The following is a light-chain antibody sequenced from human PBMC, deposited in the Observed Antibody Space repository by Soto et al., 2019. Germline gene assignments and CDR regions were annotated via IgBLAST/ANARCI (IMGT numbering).Light chain of an antibody. CDR1: SSDVGGYNY. J-gene: IGLJ2*01. V-gene: IGLV2-14*01. CDR2: EVN. Sequence: QSALTQPASVSGSPDQSITISCTGTSSDVGGYNYVSWYQQHPGKAPKLMIYEVNNRPSGVSNRFSGSKSGNTASLTISGLQAEDEADYYCSSYTSSSTLLFGGGTKLTVL. CDR3: SSYTSSSTLL.